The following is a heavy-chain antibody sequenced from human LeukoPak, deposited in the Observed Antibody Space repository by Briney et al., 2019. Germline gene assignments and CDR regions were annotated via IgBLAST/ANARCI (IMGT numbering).Heavy chain of an antibody. CDR3: AKAPKASGGYSYGYGDS. CDR2: IRYDGSNK. D-gene: IGHD5-18*01. V-gene: IGHV3-30*02. CDR1: GFTFSSYG. J-gene: IGHJ4*02. Sequence: PGGSLRLSCAASGFTFSSYGMHWVRQAPGKGLEWVAFIRYDGSNKYYADSVKGLTISRDNSKNTLYLQMSSLRAEDTAVYYCAKAPKASGGYSYGYGDSWGQGTLVTVSS.